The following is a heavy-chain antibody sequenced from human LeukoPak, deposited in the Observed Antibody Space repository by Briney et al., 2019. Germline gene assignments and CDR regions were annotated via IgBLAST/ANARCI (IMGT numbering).Heavy chain of an antibody. J-gene: IGHJ3*02. CDR1: GFTFSSYW. CDR3: ARVLLWFGDFSVKAFDI. V-gene: IGHV3-7*01. D-gene: IGHD3-10*01. CDR2: IKQDGSEK. Sequence: GGSLRLSCAASGFTFSSYWMSWVRQAPGKGLEWVANIKQDGSEKYYVDSVKGRFTISRDNAKNSLYLQMNSLRAEDTAVYYCARVLLWFGDFSVKAFDIWGQGTMVTVSS.